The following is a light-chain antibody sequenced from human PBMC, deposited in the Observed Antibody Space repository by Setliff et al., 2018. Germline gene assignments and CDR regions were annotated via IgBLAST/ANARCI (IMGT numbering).Light chain of an antibody. Sequence: QSALPQPASVSGAPGQSITISCTGTRYDVGGYNFVSWYQHHPGKAPKLMIYDVSVRPSGVSNRFSGSKSGNTASLTISGPQAEDEADYYCSSYMSSSLYVFGTGTKVTVL. CDR2: DVS. V-gene: IGLV2-14*01. CDR3: SSYMSSSLYV. J-gene: IGLJ1*01. CDR1: RYDVGGYNF.